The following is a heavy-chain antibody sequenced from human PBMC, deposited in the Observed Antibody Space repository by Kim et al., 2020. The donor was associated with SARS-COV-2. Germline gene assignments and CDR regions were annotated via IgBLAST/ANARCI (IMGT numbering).Heavy chain of an antibody. V-gene: IGHV3-30*15. CDR3: ARGVVFFDNDSLDV. Sequence: VESMKGRFTVTRDNYKTTLYLQMRSLRPKDTAVYYCARGVVFFDNDSLDVWGQGTMVTVSS. J-gene: IGHJ3*01. D-gene: IGHD2-15*01.